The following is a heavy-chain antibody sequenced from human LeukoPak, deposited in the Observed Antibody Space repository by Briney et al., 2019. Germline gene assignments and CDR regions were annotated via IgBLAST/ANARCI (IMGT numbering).Heavy chain of an antibody. CDR2: ISYDGSNK. J-gene: IGHJ6*02. CDR3: AKDQTHRGRPNWNYGRRNYYGMDV. D-gene: IGHD1-7*01. CDR1: GFTFSSCA. Sequence: PGRSLRLSCAASGFTFSSCAMHWARQAPGKGLEWVAVISYDGSNKYYADSVKGRFTISRDNSKNTLYLQMNSLRAEDTAVYYCAKDQTHRGRPNWNYGRRNYYGMDVWGQGTTVTVSS. V-gene: IGHV3-30-3*01.